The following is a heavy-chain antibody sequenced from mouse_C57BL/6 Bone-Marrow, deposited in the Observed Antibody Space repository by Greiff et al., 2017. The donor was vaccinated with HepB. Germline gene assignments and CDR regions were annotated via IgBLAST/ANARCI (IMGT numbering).Heavy chain of an antibody. CDR2: IYPSDSET. CDR1: GYTFTSYW. D-gene: IGHD2-2*01. J-gene: IGHJ2*01. V-gene: IGHV1-61*01. CDR3: ARWVTTDFDY. Sequence: QVQLQQSGAELVRPGSSVKLSCKASGYTFTSYWMDWVKQRPGQGLEWIGNIYPSDSETHYNQKFKDKATLTVDKSSSTAYMQLSSLTSEDSAVYYCARWVTTDFDYWGQGTTLTVSS.